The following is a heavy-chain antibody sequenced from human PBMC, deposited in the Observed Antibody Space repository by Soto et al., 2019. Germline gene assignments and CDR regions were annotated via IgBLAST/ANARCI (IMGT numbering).Heavy chain of an antibody. Sequence: PGGSLRLSCAASGFTFSTYGMHWVRQAPGKGLEWVALIWYDGNNKKYADSVEGRFTISRDNSKNTLFLQMKSLRVEDTAVYYCARALGXERSGTYAEYYYYGIDVWGQGTTVTVSS. J-gene: IGHJ6*02. CDR3: ARALGXERSGTYAEYYYYGIDV. V-gene: IGHV3-33*01. CDR2: IWYDGNNK. D-gene: IGHD3-10*01. CDR1: GFTFSTYG.